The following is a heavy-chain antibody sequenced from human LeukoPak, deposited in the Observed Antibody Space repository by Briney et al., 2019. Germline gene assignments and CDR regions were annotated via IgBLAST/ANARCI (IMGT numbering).Heavy chain of an antibody. J-gene: IGHJ4*02. V-gene: IGHV3-23*01. Sequence: GGSLRLSCAASGFTFSSDGISWVPQAPGKGLELASAISGIVGSTYYADSVKGRFTISRDNSKNTLYLQMNSLRAEDTAVYYCAKERDWLRDFDYWGQGTLVTVSS. CDR1: GFTFSSDG. D-gene: IGHD5-12*01. CDR3: AKERDWLRDFDY. CDR2: ISGIVGST.